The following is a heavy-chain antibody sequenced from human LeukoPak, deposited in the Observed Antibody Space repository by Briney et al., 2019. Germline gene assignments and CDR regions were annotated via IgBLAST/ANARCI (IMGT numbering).Heavy chain of an antibody. D-gene: IGHD2-2*01. CDR2: INHSGST. CDR1: GGPFSGYY. CDR3: AKGRDIVVVRVWFDP. Sequence: PTEPLSLTCAVYGGPFSGYYWSWIRQPPGKGLEWIGEINHSGSTNYNPSLKSRVTISVDTSKNQFFLKLSSVTAADTAVYYCAKGRDIVVVRVWFDPWGQGTLVTVSS. J-gene: IGHJ5*02. V-gene: IGHV4-34*01.